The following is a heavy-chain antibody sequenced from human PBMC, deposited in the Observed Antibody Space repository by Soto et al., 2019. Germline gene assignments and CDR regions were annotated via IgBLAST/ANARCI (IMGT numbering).Heavy chain of an antibody. V-gene: IGHV3-21*01. CDR1: GFTFSSYS. J-gene: IGHJ4*02. Sequence: EVQLVESGGGLVKPGGSLRLSCAASGFTFSSYSMNWVRQAPGKGLEWVSSISSSSSYIYYADSVKGRFTISRDNAKNSLYLEKDSPRGEDTAVYYCARPPAGYSSSWYDYWGQGTLVTVSS. D-gene: IGHD6-13*01. CDR3: ARPPAGYSSSWYDY. CDR2: ISSSSSYI.